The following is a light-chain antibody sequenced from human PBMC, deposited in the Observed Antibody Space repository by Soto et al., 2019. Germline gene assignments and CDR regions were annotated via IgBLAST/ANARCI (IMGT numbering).Light chain of an antibody. CDR3: QQRSNCPQT. CDR1: QSVSSY. CDR2: DAS. V-gene: IGKV3-11*01. Sequence: IVLTQAARTLSLYPQERDNLSCRASQSVSSYLAWYQQKPGQAPRLLIYDASNRATGIPARFSGSGSGTDFTLTLSCREPDDFALYNCQQRSNCPQTLGRGTKVDI. J-gene: IGKJ4*01.